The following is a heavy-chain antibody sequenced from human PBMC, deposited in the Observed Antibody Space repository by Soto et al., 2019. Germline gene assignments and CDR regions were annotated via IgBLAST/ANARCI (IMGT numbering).Heavy chain of an antibody. Sequence: ASVKVSCKDSGYTFTSYAMHWVRQAPGQRLEWMGWINAGNGNTKYSQKFQGRVTMSVDTSKNRVSLNLTSLTAADTAIYYCARANWYSEYWGQGTLVTVSS. J-gene: IGHJ4*02. CDR2: INAGNGNT. CDR3: ARANWYSEY. CDR1: GYTFTSYA. D-gene: IGHD7-27*01. V-gene: IGHV1-3*01.